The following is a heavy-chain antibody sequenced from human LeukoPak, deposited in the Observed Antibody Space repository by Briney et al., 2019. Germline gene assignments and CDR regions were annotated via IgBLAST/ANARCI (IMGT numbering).Heavy chain of an antibody. V-gene: IGHV3-21*01. J-gene: IGHJ4*02. CDR2: ISSSSSYI. CDR1: GFSFNNYN. CDR3: ARDKIPDSSGWYLGSPFDY. D-gene: IGHD6-19*01. Sequence: GGTLRLSCAASGFSFNNYNMNWVRQAPGKGLEWVSSISSSSSYIYYADSVKGRFTISRDNAKNSLYLQMNSLRAEDTAVYYCARDKIPDSSGWYLGSPFDYWGQGTLVTVSS.